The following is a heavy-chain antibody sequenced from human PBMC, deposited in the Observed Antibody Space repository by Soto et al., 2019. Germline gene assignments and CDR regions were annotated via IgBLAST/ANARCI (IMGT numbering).Heavy chain of an antibody. CDR1: GGSISSYY. Sequence: SETLSLTCTVSGGSISSYYWSWIRQPPGKGLEWIGYIYYSGSTNYNPSLKSRVTISVDTSKNQFSLKLSSVTAADTAVYYCARDRLGVVHNYYYYGMDVWGQGTTVT. CDR3: ARDRLGVVHNYYYYGMDV. V-gene: IGHV4-59*01. D-gene: IGHD3-3*01. CDR2: IYYSGST. J-gene: IGHJ6*02.